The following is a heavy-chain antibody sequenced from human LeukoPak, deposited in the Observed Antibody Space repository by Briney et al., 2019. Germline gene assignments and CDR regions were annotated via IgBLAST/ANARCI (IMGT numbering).Heavy chain of an antibody. CDR1: GFTFSGSV. D-gene: IGHD6-13*01. CDR3: TGGSSTDFDY. V-gene: IGHV3-73*01. J-gene: IGHJ4*02. CDR2: IRSKANSYAT. Sequence: PGGSLRLSCAASGFTFSGSVIHWVRQASGKGREWVGRIRSKANSYATAYAASVNGRFTISRDESKNTAYLQMNSLKTEDTAVYYCTGGSSTDFDYWGQGTLVTVSS.